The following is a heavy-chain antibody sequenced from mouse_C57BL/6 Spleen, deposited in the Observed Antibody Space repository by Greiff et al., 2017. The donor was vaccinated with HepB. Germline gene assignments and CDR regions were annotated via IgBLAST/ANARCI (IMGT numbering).Heavy chain of an antibody. CDR2: IWRGGST. V-gene: IGHV2-5*01. D-gene: IGHD2-1*01. CDR1: GFSLTSYG. CDR3: AKNFGDGMGFAY. Sequence: VQLQESGPGLVQPSQSLSITCTVSGFSLTSYGVHWVRQSPGKGLEWLGVIWRGGSTDYNAAFMSRLSITKDNSNSQVFFKMNSLQADDTAIYYCAKNFGDGMGFAYWGQGTLVTVSA. J-gene: IGHJ3*01.